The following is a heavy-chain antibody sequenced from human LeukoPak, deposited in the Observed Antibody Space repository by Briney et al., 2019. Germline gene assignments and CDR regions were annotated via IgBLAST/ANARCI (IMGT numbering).Heavy chain of an antibody. Sequence: PGGSLRLSCAASGFTFSGSAMHWVRQASGKGLEWVGRIRSKANSYATAYAASVKGRFTISRDDSKNTAYLQMNSLKTEDTAVYYCTRQPCTSCPGYWGQGTLVTVSS. CDR3: TRQPCTSCPGY. CDR1: GFTFSGSA. CDR2: IRSKANSYAT. V-gene: IGHV3-73*01. D-gene: IGHD2-2*01. J-gene: IGHJ4*02.